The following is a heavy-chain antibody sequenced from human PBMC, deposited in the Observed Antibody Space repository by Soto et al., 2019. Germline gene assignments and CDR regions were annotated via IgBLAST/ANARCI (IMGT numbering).Heavy chain of an antibody. D-gene: IGHD5-12*01. J-gene: IGHJ4*02. V-gene: IGHV3-49*04. Sequence: GALRVSGAVSVFTFGDHGMSWVRQAPGKGLEWVGFIRSETLGGTIDYAASVKGRFVISRDDSKGIAYLHMNSLKTEDTATYFCAKDGYNYYEFWGRGTLVTVSS. CDR3: AKDGYNYYEF. CDR2: IRSETLGGTI. CDR1: VFTFGDHG.